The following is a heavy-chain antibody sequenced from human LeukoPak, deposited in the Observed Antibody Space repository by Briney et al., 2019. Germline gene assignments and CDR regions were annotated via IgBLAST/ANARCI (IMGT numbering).Heavy chain of an antibody. CDR3: AKAPDYGDSDYFDY. Sequence: GGSLRLSCAASGFIFDDYAMHWVRQAPGKGLEWVSGISWNSGSIGYADSVKGRFTISEDNAKNSLYLQMNSLRAEDTALYYCAKAPDYGDSDYFDYWGQGTLVTVSS. D-gene: IGHD4-17*01. CDR2: ISWNSGSI. CDR1: GFIFDDYA. J-gene: IGHJ4*02. V-gene: IGHV3-9*01.